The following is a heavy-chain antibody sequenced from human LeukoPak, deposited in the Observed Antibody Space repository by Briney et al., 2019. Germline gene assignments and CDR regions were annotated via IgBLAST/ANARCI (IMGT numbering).Heavy chain of an antibody. D-gene: IGHD6-19*01. J-gene: IGHJ4*02. V-gene: IGHV3-23*01. CDR1: GFTFSSYA. CDR2: ISDSGAGI. CDR3: AKGWDSSGVDS. Sequence: PGGSLRLSCAASGFTFSSYAMSWVRQAPGKELEWVSAISDSGAGIGYADSVKGRFTISRDNSKNTLSLQMNSLRAEDTAVYYCAKGWDSSGVDSWGQGTLVTVSS.